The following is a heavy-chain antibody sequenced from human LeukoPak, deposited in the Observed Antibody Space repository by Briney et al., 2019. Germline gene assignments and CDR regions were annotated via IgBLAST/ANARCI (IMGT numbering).Heavy chain of an antibody. CDR2: INSDGSTT. J-gene: IGHJ6*02. V-gene: IGHV3-74*01. CDR3: ASDYYYYYGMDV. Sequence: QPGGSLRLSCAASGFTFSSYWMHWVRQAPGKGLVWVSRINSDGSTTNYADSVKGRFTISRDNAKNTLYLQMNSLRAEDTAVYYCASDYYYYYGMDVWGQGTTVTVSS. CDR1: GFTFSSYW.